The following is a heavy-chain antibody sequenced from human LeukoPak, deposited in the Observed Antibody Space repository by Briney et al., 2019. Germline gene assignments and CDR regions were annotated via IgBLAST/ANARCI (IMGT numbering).Heavy chain of an antibody. CDR2: TEHSGST. Sequence: SETLSLTCAVYGGSFSDHYWSWIRQPPGKGLEWIGETEHSGSTNYNPSLKARVTISVDTSKNQFPLRLSSVTAADTAVYYCAREYSTSSTAFDIWGQGTMVTVSS. D-gene: IGHD6-6*01. V-gene: IGHV4-34*01. J-gene: IGHJ3*02. CDR3: AREYSTSSTAFDI. CDR1: GGSFSDHY.